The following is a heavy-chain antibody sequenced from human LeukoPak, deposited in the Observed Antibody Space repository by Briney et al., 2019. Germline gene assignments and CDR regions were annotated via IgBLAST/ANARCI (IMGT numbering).Heavy chain of an antibody. CDR1: GGTFSSYT. Sequence: ASVKVSCEASGGTFSSYTISWVRQAPGQGLEWMGRIIPILGIANYAQKFQGRVTITADKSTSTAYMELSSLRSEDTAVYYCASGQYDFWSGYSDYWGQGTLVTVSS. CDR3: ASGQYDFWSGYSDY. V-gene: IGHV1-69*02. J-gene: IGHJ4*02. CDR2: IIPILGIA. D-gene: IGHD3-3*01.